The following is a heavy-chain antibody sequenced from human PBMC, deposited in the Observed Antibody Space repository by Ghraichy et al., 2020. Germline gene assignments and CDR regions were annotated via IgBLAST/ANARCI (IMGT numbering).Heavy chain of an antibody. J-gene: IGHJ4*02. CDR3: ARYLFSGTFYPIYY. Sequence: GGSLRLSCLVSGFTFGTYSMTWVRQAPGKGLEWVSSISGDSNYIDYADSVKGRFTISRDNAKNTLYLQMNSLRAEDTAVYYCARYLFSGTFYPIYYWGQGTQVTVSS. V-gene: IGHV3-21*06. CDR1: GFTFGTYS. CDR2: ISGDSNYI. D-gene: IGHD2/OR15-2a*01.